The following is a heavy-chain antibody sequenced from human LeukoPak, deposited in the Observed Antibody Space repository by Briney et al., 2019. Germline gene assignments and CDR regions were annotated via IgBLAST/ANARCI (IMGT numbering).Heavy chain of an antibody. Sequence: ASVRVSCKASGYTFTSYGISWVRQAPGQGLEWMGWISAYNGNTNYAQKFQGRVTMTRDTSISTAYMELSRLRSDDTAVYYCARGEDYDSSGYIIRGHYYYMDVWGKGTTVTVSS. CDR1: GYTFTSYG. CDR2: ISAYNGNT. D-gene: IGHD3-22*01. J-gene: IGHJ6*03. V-gene: IGHV1-18*01. CDR3: ARGEDYDSSGYIIRGHYYYMDV.